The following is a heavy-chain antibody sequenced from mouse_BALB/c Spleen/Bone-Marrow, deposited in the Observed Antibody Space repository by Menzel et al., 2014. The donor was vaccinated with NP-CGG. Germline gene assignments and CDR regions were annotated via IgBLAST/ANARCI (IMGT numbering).Heavy chain of an antibody. CDR2: ILPGSSST. Sequence: QVQLQQSGAELMKPGASVKISCKATGYTFSSYWLEWVKQRPGHGLEWIGEILPGSSSTNYNEKFKGRATFTADTSSNTAYMQLSSLTSEDSAVYYCARSTGTWDYWGQGTTLTVSS. V-gene: IGHV1-9*01. D-gene: IGHD4-1*02. CDR3: ARSTGTWDY. J-gene: IGHJ2*01. CDR1: GYTFSSYW.